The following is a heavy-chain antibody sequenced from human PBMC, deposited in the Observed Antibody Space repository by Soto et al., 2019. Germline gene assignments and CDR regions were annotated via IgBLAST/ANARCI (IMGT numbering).Heavy chain of an antibody. J-gene: IGHJ4*02. CDR3: TRHPTYYYDSSGYYGL. CDR2: IRSKANSYAT. Sequence: GSLRLSCAASGFTFSGSAMHWVRQASGKGLEWVGRIRSKANSYATAYAASVKGRFTISRDDSKNTAYLQMNSLKTEDTAVYYCTRHPTYYYDSSGYYGLWGQGTLVTVSS. CDR1: GFTFSGSA. D-gene: IGHD3-22*01. V-gene: IGHV3-73*01.